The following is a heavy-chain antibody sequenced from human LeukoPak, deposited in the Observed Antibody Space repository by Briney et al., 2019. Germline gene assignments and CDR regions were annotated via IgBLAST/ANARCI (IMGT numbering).Heavy chain of an antibody. V-gene: IGHV1-18*01. CDR2: ISAYNGNT. CDR1: GYTFTSYG. J-gene: IGHJ3*02. CDR3: ARVSGTHKMDAFDI. D-gene: IGHD1-1*01. Sequence: GASVKVSCKASGYTFTSYGISWVRQAPGQGLEWMGWISAYNGNTNYAQKLQGRVTMTTDTSTSTAYMELRSLRYDDTAVYYCARVSGTHKMDAFDIWGQGTMVTVSS.